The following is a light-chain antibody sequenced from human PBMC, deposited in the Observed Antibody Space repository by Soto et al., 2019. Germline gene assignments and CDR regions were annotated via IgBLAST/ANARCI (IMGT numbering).Light chain of an antibody. CDR3: QQYNNWWT. CDR2: GAS. J-gene: IGKJ1*01. CDR1: ENVRTK. V-gene: IGKV3-15*01. Sequence: EIVMTQSPATLSVSPGEGATLSCRASENVRTKVGWYQQKPGQAPRLLIYGASTRATGIPARFTGSGSGTEFTLTISSLQFDDSAVYYCQQYNNWWTFGQGTKVDIK.